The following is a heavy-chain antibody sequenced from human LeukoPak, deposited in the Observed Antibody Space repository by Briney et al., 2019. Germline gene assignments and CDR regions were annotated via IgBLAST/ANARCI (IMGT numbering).Heavy chain of an antibody. J-gene: IGHJ1*01. D-gene: IGHD4-17*01. CDR3: ARVAVTTLDEAEYFQH. CDR1: GFTFSSYA. Sequence: GRSLRLSCAASGFTFSSYAMHWVRQAPGKGLEWVAVISYDGSNKYYADSVKGRFTISRDNSKNTLYLQMNSLRAEDTAVYYCARVAVTTLDEAEYFQHWGQGTLVTVSS. V-gene: IGHV3-30-3*01. CDR2: ISYDGSNK.